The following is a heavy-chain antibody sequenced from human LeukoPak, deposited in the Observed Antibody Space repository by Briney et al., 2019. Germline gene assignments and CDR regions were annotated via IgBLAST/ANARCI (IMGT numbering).Heavy chain of an antibody. J-gene: IGHJ4*02. Sequence: PSETLSLTCAVYGGSFSGYYWSWIRQPPGKGLEWIGEINHSGSTNYNPSLKSRVTISVDTSKNQFSLKLSSVTAADTAVYYCARALYGDYDYYFDYWGQGTLVTVSS. D-gene: IGHD4-17*01. CDR1: GGSFSGYY. CDR3: ARALYGDYDYYFDY. V-gene: IGHV4-34*01. CDR2: INHSGST.